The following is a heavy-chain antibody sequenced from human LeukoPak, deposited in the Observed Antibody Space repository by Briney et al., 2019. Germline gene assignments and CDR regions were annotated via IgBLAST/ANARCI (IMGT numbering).Heavy chain of an antibody. CDR3: TRVKQWPILGY. CDR1: GFTFGDYA. V-gene: IGHV3-49*04. J-gene: IGHJ4*02. CDR2: IRNKAYGGIT. Sequence: GRSLRLSCTASGFTFGDYAMSWVREAPGKGREWVGFIRNKAYGGITEYAGPVKGRFTISRDDSKSIAYLQMNSLKTEETAVYYCTRVKQWPILGYWGQGTLVTVSS. D-gene: IGHD6-19*01.